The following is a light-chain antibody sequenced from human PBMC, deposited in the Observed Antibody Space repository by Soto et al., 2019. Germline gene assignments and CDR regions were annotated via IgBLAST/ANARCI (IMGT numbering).Light chain of an antibody. CDR3: MQARQTPFT. CDR2: SAS. Sequence: DIVMTQSPVSLAVTPGEPASISCTSSQSLLYIDGNNYLDWYLQKPGQPPQLLIYSASNRASGVPDRFSGSGSGTDFTLKISRVEAEDVGVYFCMQARQTPFTFGPGTKVDIK. CDR1: QSLLYIDGNNY. V-gene: IGKV2-28*01. J-gene: IGKJ3*01.